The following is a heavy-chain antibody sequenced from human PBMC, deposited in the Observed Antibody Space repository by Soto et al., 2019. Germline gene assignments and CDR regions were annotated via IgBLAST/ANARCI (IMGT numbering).Heavy chain of an antibody. D-gene: IGHD2-21*02. V-gene: IGHV4-39*01. Sequence: PSETLSLTCTVSGGSISNYFWGWIRQPPGKGLEWIGSIYYSGSTYYNPSLKSRVTVSVDTSKNQFSLKLSSVTAADTAVYYCARHPSDFWFDPWGQGTLVTVSS. J-gene: IGHJ5*02. CDR1: GGSISNYF. CDR2: IYYSGST. CDR3: ARHPSDFWFDP.